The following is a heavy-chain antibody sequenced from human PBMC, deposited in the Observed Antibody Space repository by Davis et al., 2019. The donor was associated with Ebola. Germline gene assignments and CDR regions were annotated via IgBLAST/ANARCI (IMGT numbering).Heavy chain of an antibody. D-gene: IGHD1-7*01. V-gene: IGHV3-30-3*01. CDR2: ISYHGINK. Sequence: GGSLRLSCAASGFTFSSYAMHWVRQAPGKGLEWVAVISYHGINKGRAESVKGRFTISRDNSENTLYLQMNSLRAEDTAIYYCGRGNGQNYGTFIDYWGQGTLVTVSS. J-gene: IGHJ4*02. CDR3: GRGNGQNYGTFIDY. CDR1: GFTFSSYA.